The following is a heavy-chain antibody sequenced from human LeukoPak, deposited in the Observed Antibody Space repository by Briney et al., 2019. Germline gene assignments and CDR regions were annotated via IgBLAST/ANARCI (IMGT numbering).Heavy chain of an antibody. CDR3: ARLEWEILPAMDV. Sequence: SETLSLTCAVYGGSFNGYYWSWIRQPPGKGLEWIGEINHSGSTNYNPSLKSRVTISVDTSKNQFSLKLSSVTAADTAVYYCARLEWEILPAMDVWGQGTTVTVSS. CDR2: INHSGST. J-gene: IGHJ6*02. D-gene: IGHD1-26*01. V-gene: IGHV4-34*01. CDR1: GGSFNGYY.